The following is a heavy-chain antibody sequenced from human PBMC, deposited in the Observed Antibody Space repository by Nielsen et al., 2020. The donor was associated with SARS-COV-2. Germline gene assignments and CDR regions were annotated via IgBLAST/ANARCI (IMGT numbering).Heavy chain of an antibody. CDR3: ARGGLPSSTSGDAFDI. Sequence: VKVSCKASGYTFTSYYMHWVRQAPGQGLEWMGIINPSGGSTSYAQKFQGRVTMTRDTSTSTVYMELSSLRSEDTAVYYCARGGLPSSTSGDAFDIWGQGTMVTVSS. J-gene: IGHJ3*02. CDR2: INPSGGST. D-gene: IGHD2-2*01. CDR1: GYTFTSYY. V-gene: IGHV1-46*01.